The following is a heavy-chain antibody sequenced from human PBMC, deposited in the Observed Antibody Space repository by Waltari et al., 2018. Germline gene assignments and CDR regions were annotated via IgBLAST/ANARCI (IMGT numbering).Heavy chain of an antibody. D-gene: IGHD6-13*01. V-gene: IGHV4-59*01. CDR2: IYYSGST. J-gene: IGHJ3*02. Sequence: QVQLQESGPGLVKPSETLSLTCTVSGGSISSYYWSWVRQPPGKGLEWIGYIYYSGSTNYNPSLKSRVTISVDTSKNQFSLKLSSVTAADTAVYYCARVYSSSWYLAFDIWGQGTMVTVSS. CDR1: GGSISSYY. CDR3: ARVYSSSWYLAFDI.